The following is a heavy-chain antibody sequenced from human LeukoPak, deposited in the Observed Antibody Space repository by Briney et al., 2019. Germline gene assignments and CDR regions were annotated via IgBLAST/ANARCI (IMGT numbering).Heavy chain of an antibody. D-gene: IGHD1-26*01. CDR3: VSGTLTRNAFDI. CDR2: IYYSRYS. J-gene: IGHJ3*02. Sequence: PSETLSLTCTVSGYSISNGYYWGWIRQPPGKGLEWIGTIYYSRYSYYNPSLKSRLTISVDTSKNHFSLRLSSVTAADTAIYYCVSGTLTRNAFDIWGQGTMVTVSS. V-gene: IGHV4-38-2*02. CDR1: GYSISNGYY.